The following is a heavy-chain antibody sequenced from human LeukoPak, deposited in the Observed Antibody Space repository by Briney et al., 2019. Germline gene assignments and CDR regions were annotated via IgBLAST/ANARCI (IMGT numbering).Heavy chain of an antibody. CDR2: INHSGST. CDR1: GGSFSGYY. V-gene: IGHV4-34*01. Sequence: PSETLSLTCAVYGGSFSGYYWSWIRQPPGKGLEWIGEINHSGSTNYNPSLKSRVTISVDTSKNQLSLKLSSVTAADTAVYYCARSQWKVVPAAYFDYWGQGTLVTVSS. CDR3: ARSQWKVVPAAYFDY. D-gene: IGHD2-2*01. J-gene: IGHJ4*02.